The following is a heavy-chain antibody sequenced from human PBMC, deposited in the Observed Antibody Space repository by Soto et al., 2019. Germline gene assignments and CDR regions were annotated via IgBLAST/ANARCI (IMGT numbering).Heavy chain of an antibody. CDR2: IYYSGST. CDR3: ARVSSLYPGIAVAVDWFDP. J-gene: IGHJ5*02. CDR1: GGSISSGGYY. Sequence: SETLSLTCTVSGGSISSGGYYWSWILQHPGKGLEWIGYIYYSGSTYYNPSLKSRVTISVDTSKNQFSLKLSSVTAADTAVYYCARVSSLYPGIAVAVDWFDPWGQGTLVTVSS. V-gene: IGHV4-31*03. D-gene: IGHD6-19*01.